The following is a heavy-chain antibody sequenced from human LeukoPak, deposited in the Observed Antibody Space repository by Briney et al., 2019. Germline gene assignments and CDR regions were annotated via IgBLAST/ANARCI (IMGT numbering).Heavy chain of an antibody. Sequence: PGGSLRLSCAASGFTFSSYWMHWVRQAPGKGLVWVSRINSDGSSTSYADSVKGRFTISRDNAKNTLYLQMNSLRAEDTAVYYCATASIYCSSTSCRDYWGQGTLVTVSS. V-gene: IGHV3-74*01. J-gene: IGHJ4*02. D-gene: IGHD2-2*01. CDR3: ATASIYCSSTSCRDY. CDR1: GFTFSSYW. CDR2: INSDGSST.